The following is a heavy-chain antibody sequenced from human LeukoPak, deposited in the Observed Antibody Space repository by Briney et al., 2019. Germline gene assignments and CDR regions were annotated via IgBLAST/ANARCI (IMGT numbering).Heavy chain of an antibody. CDR3: AYYHVNEEPPTF. Sequence: NPGGSLRLSCAASGFTFSDYYMSWIRQAPGKGLEWVSYISSSGSTIYYAASVKGRFTISRDNAKNSLYLQMNSLRAEDTAVYYCAYYHVNEEPPTFWGQGTLVTVSS. CDR1: GFTFSDYY. V-gene: IGHV3-11*04. J-gene: IGHJ4*02. D-gene: IGHD1-1*01. CDR2: ISSSGSTI.